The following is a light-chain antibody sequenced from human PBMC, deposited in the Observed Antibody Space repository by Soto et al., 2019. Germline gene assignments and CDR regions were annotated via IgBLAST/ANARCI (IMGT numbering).Light chain of an antibody. Sequence: QAVVSQESSFSVSPGGTVTLTCGLISGSVSTANNPNWYQQTPGQAPRTLIYSTTARSSGVPDRFSGSILGNKAALTISGAQADDESDYYCALLMGNGVSVFGTGTKLTVL. CDR1: SGSVSTANN. V-gene: IGLV8-61*01. CDR3: ALLMGNGVSV. CDR2: STT. J-gene: IGLJ1*01.